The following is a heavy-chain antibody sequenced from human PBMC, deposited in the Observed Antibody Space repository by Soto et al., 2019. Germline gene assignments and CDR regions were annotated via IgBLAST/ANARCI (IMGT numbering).Heavy chain of an antibody. CDR3: ARLEGLATISYYFDF. CDR1: GGSFSGYY. J-gene: IGHJ4*02. CDR2: INHSGST. Sequence: SETLSLTCAVYGGSFSGYYWSWIRQPPGKGLEWIGEINHSGSTNYNPSLKSRVTISVDTSKNQFSLKLSSVAAADSAVYFCARLEGLATISYYFDFWGPGALVTVSS. V-gene: IGHV4-34*01. D-gene: IGHD3-9*01.